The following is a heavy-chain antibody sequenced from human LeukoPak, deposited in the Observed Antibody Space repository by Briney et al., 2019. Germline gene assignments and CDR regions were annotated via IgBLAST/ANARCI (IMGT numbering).Heavy chain of an antibody. D-gene: IGHD3-22*01. CDR3: ARVRDRSGYFYDFDY. V-gene: IGHV4-59*01. Sequence: SETLSLTCTVSGGSINSYYGSWSRQPPGKGLEWIGYIHYSGSTNYNPSLKSRVTISADTSKNPFFLKLSSMTAAATAVYYCARVRDRSGYFYDFDYGGQGTLVPVSS. CDR1: GGSINSYY. J-gene: IGHJ4*02. CDR2: IHYSGST.